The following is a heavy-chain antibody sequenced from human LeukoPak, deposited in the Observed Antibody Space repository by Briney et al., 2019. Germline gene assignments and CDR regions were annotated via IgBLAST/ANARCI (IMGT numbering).Heavy chain of an antibody. CDR3: ARRHYYNGRAYYFLDY. CDR2: ISYSGST. CDR1: GGSVSSDNYY. Sequence: SETLSLTCTVSGGSVSSDNYYWTWIRQPPGKGLQWIGYISYSGSTNYNPSLKSRVTISLHTSKNQFSLRLSSLTAADTAVYYCARRHYYNGRAYYFLDYWGQGTLVTVSS. D-gene: IGHD3-22*01. V-gene: IGHV4-61*01. J-gene: IGHJ4*02.